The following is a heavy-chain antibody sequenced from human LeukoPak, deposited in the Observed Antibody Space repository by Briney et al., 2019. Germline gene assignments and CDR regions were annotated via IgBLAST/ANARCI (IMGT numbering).Heavy chain of an antibody. D-gene: IGHD6-13*01. CDR3: AVGAAGLDY. CDR2: INSDGSSA. V-gene: IGHV3-74*01. Sequence: GGSLRLSCAASGFTFTSYWIHWVRQAPGKGLVWVSRINSDGSSASYADSVKGRFTISRDNAKNTLYLQMNSLRAEDTAAYYCAVGAAGLDYWGQGTQVTVSS. CDR1: GFTFTSYW. J-gene: IGHJ4*02.